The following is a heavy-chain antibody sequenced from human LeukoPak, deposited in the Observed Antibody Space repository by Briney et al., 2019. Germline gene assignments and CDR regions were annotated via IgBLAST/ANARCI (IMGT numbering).Heavy chain of an antibody. V-gene: IGHV3-30*04. CDR2: ISYDGSNK. D-gene: IGHD3-10*01. CDR3: ARGEGYYGSGSYYNAFDI. J-gene: IGHJ3*02. CDR1: GFTFSSYA. Sequence: PGRSLRLSCAASGFTFSSYAMHWVRQAPGKGLEWVAVISYDGSNKYYADSVKGRFTISRDNSKNTLYLQMNSLRAEDTAVYYCARGEGYYGSGSYYNAFDIWGQGTMVTISS.